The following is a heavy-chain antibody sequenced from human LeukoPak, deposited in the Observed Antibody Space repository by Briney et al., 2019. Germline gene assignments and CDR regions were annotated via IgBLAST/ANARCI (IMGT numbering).Heavy chain of an antibody. CDR1: GGSFNSYY. Sequence: SETLPLTCTVSGGSFNSYYWSWIRQPPGKGLECIGYISYSGSTNYNPTLKSRVTISLDTSKNQFSLMLSSVTAADTAVYYCARGAYDRSGYYNYYFDYWGQGTLVTVSS. V-gene: IGHV4-59*01. CDR3: ARGAYDRSGYYNYYFDY. CDR2: ISYSGST. J-gene: IGHJ4*02. D-gene: IGHD3-22*01.